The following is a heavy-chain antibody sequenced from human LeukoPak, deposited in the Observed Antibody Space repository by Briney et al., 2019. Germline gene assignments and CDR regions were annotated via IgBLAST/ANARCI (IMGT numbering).Heavy chain of an antibody. V-gene: IGHV3-74*01. CDR2: INSDGSIT. Sequence: GGSLRLSCAASGFTFTTYWMHWVRQAPGKGLVWVSHINSDGSITSYADSVKGRFTTSRDNAKNTLYLQMNSLRAEGTAVYYCAKDGGLWVSAHWGDSWGRGTLVTVSS. CDR1: GFTFTTYW. D-gene: IGHD7-27*01. CDR3: AKDGGLWVSAHWGDS. J-gene: IGHJ4*02.